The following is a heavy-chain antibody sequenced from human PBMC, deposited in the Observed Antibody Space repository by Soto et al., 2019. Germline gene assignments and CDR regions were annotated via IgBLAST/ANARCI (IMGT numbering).Heavy chain of an antibody. CDR3: ARDGYKTYGMDV. V-gene: IGHV1-46*01. D-gene: IGHD5-12*01. CDR1: GYTFTSYY. Sequence: ASVRVSCKASGYTFTSYYMHWVRQAPGQGLEWMGIINPSGGSTSYAQKFQGRVTMTRDTSTSTVYMELSSLRSEDTAVYYCARDGYKTYGMDVWGQGTTVTVSS. CDR2: INPSGGST. J-gene: IGHJ6*02.